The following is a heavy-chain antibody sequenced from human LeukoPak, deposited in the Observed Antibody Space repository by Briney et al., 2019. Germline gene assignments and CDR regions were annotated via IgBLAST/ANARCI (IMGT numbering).Heavy chain of an antibody. CDR1: GHNFNTYW. CDR2: IYPEDSDA. V-gene: IGHV5-51*01. J-gene: IGHJ4*01. D-gene: IGHD2/OR15-2a*01. CDR3: ARRGSSSSHFDS. Sequence: GESLKISCQGSGHNFNTYWIGWVRQMPGKGLEWMGIIYPEDSDARYSPSFQGHVTISADKSISTACLQWSTLKASDTATYYCARRGSSSSHFDSWGRGTQVIVSS.